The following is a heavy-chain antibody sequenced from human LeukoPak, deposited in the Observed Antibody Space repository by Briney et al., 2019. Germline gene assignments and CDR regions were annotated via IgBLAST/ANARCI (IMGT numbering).Heavy chain of an antibody. V-gene: IGHV3-30-3*01. Sequence: GGSLRLSCAASGFTFSSYAMHWVRQAPGKGLEWVAVISYDGSNKYYADSVKGRFTISRDNSENTLSLQMNSLRAEDTAVYYCARDSYGMDVWGQGTTVTVSS. CDR3: ARDSYGMDV. J-gene: IGHJ6*02. CDR2: ISYDGSNK. CDR1: GFTFSSYA.